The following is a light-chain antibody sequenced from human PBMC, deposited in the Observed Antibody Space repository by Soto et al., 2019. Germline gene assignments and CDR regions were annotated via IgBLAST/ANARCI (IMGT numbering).Light chain of an antibody. J-gene: IGKJ4*01. CDR3: RQYGSSPLP. Sequence: EIVLTQSPGTLSLSPGERATLSCRASQSVSSNYLAWYQQKPGQAPKVLLDRASSRATGIPERFSGSGSGTDFPLTISRLEPEDFAVYYCRQYGSSPLPFGGGTKVEIK. CDR2: RAS. CDR1: QSVSSNY. V-gene: IGKV3-20*01.